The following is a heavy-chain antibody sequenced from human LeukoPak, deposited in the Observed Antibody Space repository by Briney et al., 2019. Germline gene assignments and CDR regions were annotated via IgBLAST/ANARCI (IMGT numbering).Heavy chain of an antibody. V-gene: IGHV1-69*06. CDR2: IIPIFGTA. J-gene: IGHJ4*02. D-gene: IGHD3-22*01. CDR1: GGTFSSYA. Sequence: GASVKVSCKASGGTFSSYAISWVRQAPGQGLEWMGGIIPIFGTANYAQKFQGRVTITADKSTSTAYMELSSLRSEDTAVYYCARDPRGPIGYDSSARDTFDYWGQGTLVTVSS. CDR3: ARDPRGPIGYDSSARDTFDY.